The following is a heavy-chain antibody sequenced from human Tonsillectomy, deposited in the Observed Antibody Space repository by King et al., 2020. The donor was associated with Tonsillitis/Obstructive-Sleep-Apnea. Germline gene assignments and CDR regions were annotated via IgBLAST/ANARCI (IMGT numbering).Heavy chain of an antibody. CDR1: GGSISISSFY. V-gene: IGHV4-39*01. CDR3: GAALGTVTTYTDY. D-gene: IGHD4-17*01. J-gene: IGHJ4*02. Sequence: QLQESGPGLVKPSETLSLTCTVSGGSISISSFYWGWIRQPPGKGLEWIGSIYNSGSTYYNPSLKSRVTISVDTSSNQFSLKLSSVTAADTAVYYCGAALGTVTTYTDYWGQGTLVTVSS. CDR2: IYNSGST.